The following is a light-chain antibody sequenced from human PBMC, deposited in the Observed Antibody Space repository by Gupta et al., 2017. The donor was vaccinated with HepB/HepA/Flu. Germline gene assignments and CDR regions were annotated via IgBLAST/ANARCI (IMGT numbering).Light chain of an antibody. CDR3: QKYKNWPLT. J-gene: IGKJ4*01. Sequence: EIVMTQSPATLSVSPGERATLSCRASQSVSSSLAWYQQKPGQAPRLLIYGASTRATCIRTRFSGSGSWTEFTLTISSLQSEDFAVYYCQKYKNWPLTFGGGTKVEIK. CDR1: QSVSSS. CDR2: GAS. V-gene: IGKV3-15*01.